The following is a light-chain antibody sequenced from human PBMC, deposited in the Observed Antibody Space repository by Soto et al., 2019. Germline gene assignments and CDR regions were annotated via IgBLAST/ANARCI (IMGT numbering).Light chain of an antibody. CDR2: SNN. V-gene: IGLV1-44*01. CDR3: AAWDDSLNGPV. CDR1: TSNIGSNT. J-gene: IGLJ2*01. Sequence: VLTQPPSASGTPGQRVPISCSGSTSNIGSNTVNWYQQVPGTAPKLLIYSNNQRPSGVPDRFSGSKSGTSASLAISGLQSADEADYYCAAWDDSLNGPVFGGGTQLTVL.